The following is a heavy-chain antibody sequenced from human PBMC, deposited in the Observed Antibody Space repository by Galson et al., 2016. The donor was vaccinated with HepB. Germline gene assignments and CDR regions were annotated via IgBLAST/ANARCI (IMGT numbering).Heavy chain of an antibody. J-gene: IGHJ5*02. V-gene: IGHV4-31*03. Sequence: TCTVSGASINSGVFYWSWIRQLPGKGLEWIGAIYYSATTFYNPSLKSRISMSVDTSKNQFSLKLMSVTAADTAIYYCSRGPDRRGLDPWGQGTLVTVSS. CDR2: IYYSATT. CDR3: SRGPDRRGLDP. CDR1: GASINSGVFY. D-gene: IGHD1-14*01.